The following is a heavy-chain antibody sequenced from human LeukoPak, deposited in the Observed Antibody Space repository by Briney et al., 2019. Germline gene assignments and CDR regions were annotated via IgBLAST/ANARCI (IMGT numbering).Heavy chain of an antibody. Sequence: GASVKVSCKASGYTFTGYYMHWVRQAPGQGLEWMGWINPNSGGTNYAQKFQGRITMTRDTSISTAYMELSRLRSDDTAVYYCARDEGYEYQRPRYYYYYMDVWGKGTTVTVSS. CDR1: GYTFTGYY. D-gene: IGHD2-2*01. J-gene: IGHJ6*03. V-gene: IGHV1-2*02. CDR2: INPNSGGT. CDR3: ARDEGYEYQRPRYYYYYMDV.